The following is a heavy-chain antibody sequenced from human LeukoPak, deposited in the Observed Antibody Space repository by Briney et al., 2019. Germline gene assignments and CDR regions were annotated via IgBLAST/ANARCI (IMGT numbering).Heavy chain of an antibody. J-gene: IGHJ4*02. CDR3: ATLYDYYFED. V-gene: IGHV4-31*03. CDR1: GGSISRSGYY. Sequence: SETLSLTCTVSGGSISRSGYYWSWVRQHPGKGLEWIGCIYYSGPAYYNPSLKSRVTISVDMSNNQFSLKLSSVTAADTAVYYCATLYDYYFEDWGQGTLVTVSA. D-gene: IGHD3-3*01. CDR2: IYYSGPA.